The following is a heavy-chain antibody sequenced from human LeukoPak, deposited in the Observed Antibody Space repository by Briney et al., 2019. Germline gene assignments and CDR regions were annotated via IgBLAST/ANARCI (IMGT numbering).Heavy chain of an antibody. CDR1: GGSFSGYY. Sequence: SETLSLTCAVYGGSFSGYYWSWIRQPPGKGLEWIGEINHSGSTNYNPSLKSRVTISVDTSKNQFSLKLSSVTAADTAVYYCVRGRYYDFWSGYSDAFDIWGQGTMVTVSS. CDR3: VRGRYYDFWSGYSDAFDI. D-gene: IGHD3-3*01. V-gene: IGHV4-34*01. CDR2: INHSGST. J-gene: IGHJ3*02.